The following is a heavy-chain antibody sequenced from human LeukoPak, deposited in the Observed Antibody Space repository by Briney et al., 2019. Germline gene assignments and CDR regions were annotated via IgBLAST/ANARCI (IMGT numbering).Heavy chain of an antibody. CDR2: ISGSGGST. D-gene: IGHD5-18*01. V-gene: IGHV3-23*01. CDR3: AKVRGGYTYGPFDY. Sequence: HPGGALRLSCAASGFTFSSYAMTWVRQAPGKGLEWLSVISGSGGSTYYADSVKGRFTISRDNSKNTLHLQMNSLRAEDTAVYYCAKVRGGYTYGPFDYWGQGTLVTVSS. CDR1: GFTFSSYA. J-gene: IGHJ4*02.